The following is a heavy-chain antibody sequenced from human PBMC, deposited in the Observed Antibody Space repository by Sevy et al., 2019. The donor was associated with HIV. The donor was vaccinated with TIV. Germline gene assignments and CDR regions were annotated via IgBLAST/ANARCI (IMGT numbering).Heavy chain of an antibody. CDR2: IQSRTDGGTT. CDR3: STDPIIVLLVTDGMDV. CDR1: GFTFSRYW. Sequence: GGSLRLSCVASGFTFSRYWMTWVRQAPGRGLEWVGRIQSRTDGGTTDYAAPVKGRFTISRDDSKNTLYLQMNSLKTEDTAVYYCSTDPIIVLLVTDGMDVWGQGTTVTVSS. V-gene: IGHV3-15*01. D-gene: IGHD2-8*01. J-gene: IGHJ6*02.